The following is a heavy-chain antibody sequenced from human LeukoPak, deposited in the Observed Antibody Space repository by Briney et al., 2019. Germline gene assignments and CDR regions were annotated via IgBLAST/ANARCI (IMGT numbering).Heavy chain of an antibody. D-gene: IGHD5-24*01. CDR2: IYYSGST. V-gene: IGHV4-59*01. J-gene: IGHJ4*02. CDR1: GGSISSYY. Sequence: SETLSLTCTVSGGSISSYYWSSFRQPPGKGLEWIGYIYYSGSTNYNPSLKSRVTISVDTSKNQFSLKLSSVTAADTALYYCARFSQRMATINYWGQGTLVTVSS. CDR3: ARFSQRMATINY.